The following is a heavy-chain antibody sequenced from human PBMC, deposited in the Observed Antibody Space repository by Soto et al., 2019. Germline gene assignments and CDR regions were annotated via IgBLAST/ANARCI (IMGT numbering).Heavy chain of an antibody. CDR2: ISHRGDT. D-gene: IGHD4-17*01. Sequence: QVQIQQWGAGLLRPSETLSLTCGVSGGSFSAYYWTWIRQPPGKGLEWIAEISHRGDTTYNPSLRSRVSISVDTSRNHFFLRLSSVTAADTAVYYCASNTVTPVDAMDVWGQGPTVIVS. J-gene: IGHJ6*02. CDR3: ASNTVTPVDAMDV. V-gene: IGHV4-34*02. CDR1: GGSFSAYY.